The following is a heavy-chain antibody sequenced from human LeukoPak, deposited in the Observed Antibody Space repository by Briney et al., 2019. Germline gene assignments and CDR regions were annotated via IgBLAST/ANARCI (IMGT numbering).Heavy chain of an antibody. CDR1: GYTFTSYY. Sequence: GASVKVSCKASGYTFTSYYMHWVRQAPGQGLEWMGIINPSGGSTSYTQKFQGRVTMTRDRSMSTAYMELSSLRSEDTAMYYCATLEDYGDPNDAFDIWGQGTMVTVSS. D-gene: IGHD4-17*01. CDR3: ATLEDYGDPNDAFDI. V-gene: IGHV1-46*01. J-gene: IGHJ3*02. CDR2: INPSGGST.